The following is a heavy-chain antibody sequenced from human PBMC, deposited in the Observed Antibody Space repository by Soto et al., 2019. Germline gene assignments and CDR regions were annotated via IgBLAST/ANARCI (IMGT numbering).Heavy chain of an antibody. CDR3: ARQPRGPGYGERGLYFDH. CDR1: GGSTSSRNDY. Sequence: SETLSLTCTVSGGSTSSRNDYWGWIRQPPGRGLEWIGSVYYSGSTHDNPSLQSRVSISVDTSRNQFSLNLISVTAADTAVYFCARQPRGPGYGERGLYFDHWGQGTLVTVSS. CDR2: VYYSGST. D-gene: IGHD3-16*01. V-gene: IGHV4-39*01. J-gene: IGHJ4*02.